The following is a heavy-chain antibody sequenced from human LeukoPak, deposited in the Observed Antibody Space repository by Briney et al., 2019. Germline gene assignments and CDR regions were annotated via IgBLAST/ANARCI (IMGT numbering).Heavy chain of an antibody. CDR2: IIPIFGTA. V-gene: IGHV1-69*05. J-gene: IGHJ4*02. CDR3: ATFDSSTSSLDY. Sequence: ASVKVSCKASGGTFSSYAISWVRQAPGQGLEWMGGIIPIFGTANYAQKFQGRVTITTDESTSTAYMELSSLRSEDTAVYYCATFDSSTSSLDYWGQGTLVTVSS. CDR1: GGTFSSYA. D-gene: IGHD2-2*01.